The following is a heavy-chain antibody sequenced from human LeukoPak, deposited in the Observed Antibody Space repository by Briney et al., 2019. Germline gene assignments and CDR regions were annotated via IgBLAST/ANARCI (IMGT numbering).Heavy chain of an antibody. J-gene: IGHJ4*02. Sequence: ASVRVSCKASGYTFFSYGISWVRQAPGQGLEWMGWISAYNGDTNYTQKFQGKVTMTRDTSISTAYMELSRLRSDDTAVYYCARAVAVTQIDYWGQGTLVTVSS. CDR1: GYTFFSYG. D-gene: IGHD4-17*01. CDR2: ISAYNGDT. V-gene: IGHV1-18*01. CDR3: ARAVAVTQIDY.